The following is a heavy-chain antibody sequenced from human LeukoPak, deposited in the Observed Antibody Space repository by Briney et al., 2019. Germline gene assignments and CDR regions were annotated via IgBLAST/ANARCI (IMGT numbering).Heavy chain of an antibody. Sequence: GGSLRLSCAASGFTFSPYEMNWVRQAPGKGLEWVSYISSSGGSIHYADSVKGRFTISRDNAKNSLYLQMNSLRAEDTAVYYCAIGGEFEFWGQGTLVIVSS. V-gene: IGHV3-48*03. CDR3: AIGGEFEF. D-gene: IGHD3-10*01. CDR2: ISSSGGSI. J-gene: IGHJ4*02. CDR1: GFTFSPYE.